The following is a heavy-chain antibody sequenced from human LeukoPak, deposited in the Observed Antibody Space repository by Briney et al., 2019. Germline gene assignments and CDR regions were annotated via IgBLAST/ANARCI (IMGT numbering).Heavy chain of an antibody. CDR1: GFTFSSSW. CDR3: ARDSSARD. V-gene: IGHV3-7*01. CDR2: IKADGSEK. J-gene: IGHJ4*02. D-gene: IGHD3-22*01. Sequence: GGSLRLSCAASGFTFSSSWMIWVRQAPGKGPEWVANIKADGSEKHYVDSVKGRFSISRDNAKNSLYLQMNSLRAEDTAVYYCARDSSARDWGQGTLVTVSS.